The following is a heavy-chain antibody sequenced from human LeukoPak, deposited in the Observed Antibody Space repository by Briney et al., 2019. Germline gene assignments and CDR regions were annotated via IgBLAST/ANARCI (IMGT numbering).Heavy chain of an antibody. Sequence: PSETLSLTCAVYGGSFSGYYWSWIRQPPGKGLEWIGEINHSGSTNYNPSLKSRVTISVDTSKNQFSLKLSSVTAADTAVYYCARALVSSAVAGTSYAYWGQGTLVTVSS. J-gene: IGHJ4*02. CDR2: INHSGST. D-gene: IGHD6-19*01. CDR3: ARALVSSAVAGTSYAY. V-gene: IGHV4-34*01. CDR1: GGSFSGYY.